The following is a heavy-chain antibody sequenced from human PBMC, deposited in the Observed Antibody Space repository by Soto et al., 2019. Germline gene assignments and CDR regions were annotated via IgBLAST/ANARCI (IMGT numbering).Heavy chain of an antibody. CDR2: ISGSGANT. D-gene: IGHD4-4*01. J-gene: IGHJ4*02. Sequence: GGSLRLSCATSGFTFSIYAMSWVRQAPGKGLEWFSAISGSGANTYYADSVKGRFTISRDNSKNTLYLQMNSLRAEDTAVYYCAKAIRVTVDYWGQGTLVTVSS. CDR3: AKAIRVTVDY. V-gene: IGHV3-23*01. CDR1: GFTFSIYA.